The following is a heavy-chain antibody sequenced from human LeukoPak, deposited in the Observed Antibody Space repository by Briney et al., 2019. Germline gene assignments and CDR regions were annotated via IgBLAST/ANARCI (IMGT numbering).Heavy chain of an antibody. CDR1: GGSISSYY. CDR2: IYYTGST. Sequence: SETLSLTCTVSGGSISSYYWSWIRQPPGKGLEWIGYIYYTGSTNYNPSLKSRVTISVDTSKNQFSLKLSSVTAADTAVYYCARAFYPGYYSYMAVWGKGTTVTVSS. J-gene: IGHJ6*03. CDR3: ARAFYPGYYSYMAV. D-gene: IGHD3-3*02. V-gene: IGHV4-59*01.